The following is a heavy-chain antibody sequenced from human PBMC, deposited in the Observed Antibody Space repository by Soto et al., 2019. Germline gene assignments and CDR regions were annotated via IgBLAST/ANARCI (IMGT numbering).Heavy chain of an antibody. J-gene: IGHJ3*02. CDR1: GGTFSSYA. CDR2: IIPICGTA. Sequence: GASVKVSCKASGGTFSSYAISWVRQAPGQGLEWMGGIIPICGTANYAQKFQGRVTITADESTSTSYMELSSLRSEDTAVYYCAGDSGSFDDDFYIWGQGTMVTVSS. CDR3: AGDSGSFDDDFYI. V-gene: IGHV1-69*13. D-gene: IGHD1-26*01.